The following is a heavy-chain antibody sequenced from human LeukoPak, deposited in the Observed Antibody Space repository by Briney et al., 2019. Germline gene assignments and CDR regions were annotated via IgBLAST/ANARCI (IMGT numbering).Heavy chain of an antibody. D-gene: IGHD6-19*01. Sequence: GRSLRLSCAASGFTFDDYGMHWVRQAPGKGLEWVSGMSWNSGSIGYADSVKGRFTISRDNAKNSLYLQMNSLRAEDTAVYYCARDPTNPVAVRSYWYFDLWGRGTLVTVSS. J-gene: IGHJ2*01. CDR3: ARDPTNPVAVRSYWYFDL. V-gene: IGHV3-9*01. CDR1: GFTFDDYG. CDR2: MSWNSGSI.